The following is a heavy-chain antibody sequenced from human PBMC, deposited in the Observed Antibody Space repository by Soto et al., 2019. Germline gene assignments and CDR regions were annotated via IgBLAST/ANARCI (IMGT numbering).Heavy chain of an antibody. CDR1: GYTFTNYG. D-gene: IGHD5-12*01. Sequence: QVQLVQSGAEVKKPGASVKVSCKASGYTFTNYGISWVRQAPGQGLEWMGWISAYNGNTNYAQRLQDRVAMTTDTSTNTAYMELRSLRSDDTAMYYCARDGYPAYNWLDPWGQGTLVTVSS. J-gene: IGHJ5*02. V-gene: IGHV1-18*01. CDR2: ISAYNGNT. CDR3: ARDGYPAYNWLDP.